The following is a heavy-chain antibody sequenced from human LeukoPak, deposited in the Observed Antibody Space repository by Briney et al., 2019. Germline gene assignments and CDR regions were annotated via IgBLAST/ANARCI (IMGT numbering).Heavy chain of an antibody. CDR3: ARVGYCGGDCYPY. D-gene: IGHD2-21*02. CDR1: GGTFSSYA. V-gene: IGHV1-69*13. Sequence: SVKVSCKASGGTFSSYAISWVRQAPGQGLEWMGGIIPIFGTANYAQKFQGRATITADESTSTAYMELSSLRSEDTAVYYCARVGYCGGDCYPYWGQGTLVTVSS. J-gene: IGHJ4*02. CDR2: IIPIFGTA.